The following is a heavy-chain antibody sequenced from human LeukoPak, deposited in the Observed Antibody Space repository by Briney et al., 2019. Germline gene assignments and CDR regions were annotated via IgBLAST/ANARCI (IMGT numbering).Heavy chain of an antibody. J-gene: IGHJ5*02. CDR2: IIPIFGTA. CDR1: VGTFSSYA. V-gene: IGHV1-69*01. Sequence: SVKVSCKASVGTFSSYAISWVRQAPGQGLEWMGGIIPIFGTANYAQKFQGRVTITADESTRTAYMELSSLRSEDTAVYYCASPREGPLVRGAYDILTAWGQGTLVTVSS. D-gene: IGHD3-9*01. CDR3: ASPREGPLVRGAYDILTA.